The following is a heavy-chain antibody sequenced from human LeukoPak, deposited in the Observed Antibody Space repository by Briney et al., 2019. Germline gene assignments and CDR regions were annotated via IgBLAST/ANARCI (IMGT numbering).Heavy chain of an antibody. CDR3: AKDGHYDYWGLPYYMDV. CDR2: IRYDRSNK. V-gene: IGHV3-30*02. D-gene: IGHD3-3*01. J-gene: IGHJ6*03. Sequence: PGGSLRLSCAASGFSFSSYGMHWVRQAPGKGLEWVAVIRYDRSNKYYADSVKGRFTISRDNSKNTLYLQMNSLRAEDTAVYYCAKDGHYDYWGLPYYMDVWGKGTTVTVSS. CDR1: GFSFSSYG.